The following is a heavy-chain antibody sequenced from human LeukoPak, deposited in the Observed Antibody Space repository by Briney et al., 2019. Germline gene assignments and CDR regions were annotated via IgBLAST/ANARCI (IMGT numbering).Heavy chain of an antibody. CDR2: IRYDGSNK. CDR1: GFTFSSYG. D-gene: IGHD6-6*01. CDR3: APNLRWQLVHPFDY. V-gene: IGHV3-30*02. Sequence: PGGSLRLSCAASGFTFSSYGMHWVRQAPGKGLEWVAFIRYDGSNKYYADSVKGRFTISRDNSKNTLYLQMNSLRAEDTAVYYCAPNLRWQLVHPFDYWGQGALVTVSS. J-gene: IGHJ4*02.